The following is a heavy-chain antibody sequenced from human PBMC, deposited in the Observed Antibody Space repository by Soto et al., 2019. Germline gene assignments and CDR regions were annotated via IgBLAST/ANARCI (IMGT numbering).Heavy chain of an antibody. CDR3: ASAPLFDVWSGYLKGWYDYDIDV. CDR2: ISAYNGNT. Sequence: QVKLVQSGAEVKKPGASVKVSCKASGYTFTSYGISWVRQAPGQGLEWMGWISAYNGNTNYAQKLQGRVTMTTDTSTSTAYMELRRLRSGDMVVYYCASAPLFDVWSGYLKGWYDYDIDVWGKGTTVTVSS. D-gene: IGHD3-3*01. J-gene: IGHJ6*03. CDR1: GYTFTSYG. V-gene: IGHV1-18*03.